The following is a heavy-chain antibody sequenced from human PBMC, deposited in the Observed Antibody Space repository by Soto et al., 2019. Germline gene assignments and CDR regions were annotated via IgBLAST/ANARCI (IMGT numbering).Heavy chain of an antibody. D-gene: IGHD3-22*01. V-gene: IGHV3-30*18. CDR3: AKNYYDSSGYYSHFDY. Sequence: GGSLRLSCAASGFTFSSYGMHWVRQAPGKGLEWVAVISYDGSNKYYADSVKGRFTISRDNSKNTLYLQMNSLRAEDTAVYYCAKNYYDSSGYYSHFDYWGQGTLVTVSS. CDR2: ISYDGSNK. CDR1: GFTFSSYG. J-gene: IGHJ4*02.